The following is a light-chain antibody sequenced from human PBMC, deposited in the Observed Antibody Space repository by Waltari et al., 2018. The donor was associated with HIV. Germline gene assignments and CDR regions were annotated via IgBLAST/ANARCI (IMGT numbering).Light chain of an antibody. Sequence: QSVLTHPPSASGTPRQRVPLPCSGSSSNIAVNSVNRYQQLPGTAPKLLIYTNNQRPSRVPDRFSGSKSGTSASLAISGLQSEDEADYYCVVWDDSLNGPVFGGGTKLTVL. J-gene: IGLJ2*01. CDR1: SSNIAVNS. V-gene: IGLV1-44*01. CDR3: VVWDDSLNGPV. CDR2: TNN.